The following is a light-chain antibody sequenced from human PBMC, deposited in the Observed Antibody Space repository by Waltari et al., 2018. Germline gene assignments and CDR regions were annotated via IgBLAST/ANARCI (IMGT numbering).Light chain of an antibody. V-gene: IGLV2-14*03. CDR1: SYDVVHYNY. J-gene: IGLJ2*01. CDR2: DVS. Sequence: QSALTQPASVSGSPGQSITISCTGTSYDVVHYNYVSLYKQRPGKAPKLIIYDVSYRRSGVCNRFSGSKSGSTASLTISGLQAEDEADYHCSSYTSSSTVGVLFGGGTKLTVL. CDR3: SSYTSSSTVGVL.